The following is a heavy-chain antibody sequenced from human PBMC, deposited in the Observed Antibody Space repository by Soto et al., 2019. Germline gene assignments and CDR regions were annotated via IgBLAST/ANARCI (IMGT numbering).Heavy chain of an antibody. CDR2: IIPIFGTV. V-gene: IGHV1-69*12. J-gene: IGHJ2*01. D-gene: IGHD5-12*01. CDR3: ARGNHRWLQLWYFDL. Sequence: QVQLVQSGAEVKKPGSSVKVSCKASGGTFSNYPLSWVRQAPGQGLEWMGGIIPIFGTVNYAQKFQGRVTITADESTRTAYMELSSLRSEDTAVYYCARGNHRWLQLWYFDLWGRGTLVTVSS. CDR1: GGTFSNYP.